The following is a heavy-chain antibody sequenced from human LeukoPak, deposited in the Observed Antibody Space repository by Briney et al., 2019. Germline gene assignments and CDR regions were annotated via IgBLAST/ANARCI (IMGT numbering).Heavy chain of an antibody. Sequence: PSETLSLTCAVYGGSFSGYYWSWIRQPPGKGLEWIGEISHSGSTNYNPSLKSRVTISVDTSKNQFSLKLSSVTAADTAVYYCARGRRQYYYRSGISDYWGQGTLVTVSS. CDR2: ISHSGST. V-gene: IGHV4-34*01. J-gene: IGHJ4*02. CDR1: GGSFSGYY. D-gene: IGHD3-10*01. CDR3: ARGRRQYYYRSGISDY.